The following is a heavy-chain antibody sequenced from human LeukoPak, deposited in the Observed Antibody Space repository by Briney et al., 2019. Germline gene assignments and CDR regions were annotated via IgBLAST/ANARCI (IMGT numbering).Heavy chain of an antibody. CDR1: GYSFTSYW. CDR2: IYPGDSYT. Sequence: GESLKISCKGSGYSFTSYWIGWVRQMPGKGLEWMGIIYPGDSYTKYSPSFQGQVTISTDKSISTAYLQWSSLKASDTAMYYCARQRAAAGQPWGQGTLVTVSS. J-gene: IGHJ5*02. CDR3: ARQRAAAGQP. V-gene: IGHV5-51*01. D-gene: IGHD6-13*01.